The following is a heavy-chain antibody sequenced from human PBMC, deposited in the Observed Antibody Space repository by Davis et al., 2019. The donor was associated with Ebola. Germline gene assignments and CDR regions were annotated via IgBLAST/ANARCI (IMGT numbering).Heavy chain of an antibody. CDR3: AKNNGFLEWLPFNY. V-gene: IGHV3-23*01. Sequence: GGSLRLSCAGSGFTFNNYAMTWVRQAPGKGLEWVSSISGSGGSIYYADSVKGRFTISRDNSKNTLYLQMNSLRAEDTAVYYCAKNNGFLEWLPFNYWGQGTLVTVSS. J-gene: IGHJ4*02. CDR2: ISGSGGSI. D-gene: IGHD3-3*01. CDR1: GFTFNNYA.